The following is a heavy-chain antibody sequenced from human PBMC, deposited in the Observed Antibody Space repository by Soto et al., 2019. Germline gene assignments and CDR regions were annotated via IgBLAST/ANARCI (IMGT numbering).Heavy chain of an antibody. Sequence: ASVKVSCKASGYTFTSYAMNWVRQAPGQGLEWMGWINTNTGNPTYAQGFTGRFVFSLDTSVSTAYLQICSLKPEDTAVYYCAREQSHCSSTSCYYYYYGMDVWGQGTTVTVSS. CDR1: GYTFTSYA. CDR3: AREQSHCSSTSCYYYYYGMDV. CDR2: INTNTGNP. V-gene: IGHV7-4-1*01. J-gene: IGHJ6*02. D-gene: IGHD2-2*01.